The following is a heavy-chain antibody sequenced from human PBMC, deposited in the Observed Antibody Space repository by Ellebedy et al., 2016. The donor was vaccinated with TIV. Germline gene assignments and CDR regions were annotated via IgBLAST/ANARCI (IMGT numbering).Heavy chain of an antibody. Sequence: GESLKISCTAAGFSFGDYAMSWFRQAPGEGLEWVGFIRSKAYGGTAEYAASVQGRFTISRDDSKSIAYLQMNSLKIEDTAVYYCTSDLVGATVYWGHGTLVTVSS. CDR2: IRSKAYGGTA. D-gene: IGHD1-26*01. CDR3: TSDLVGATVY. V-gene: IGHV3-49*03. J-gene: IGHJ4*01. CDR1: GFSFGDYA.